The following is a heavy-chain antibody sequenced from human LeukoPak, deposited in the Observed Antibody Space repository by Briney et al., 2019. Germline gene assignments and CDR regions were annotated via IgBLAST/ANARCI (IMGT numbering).Heavy chain of an antibody. J-gene: IGHJ6*03. Sequence: PSETLSLTCTVSGGSISTYYWSWLRQPPGKGLEWIGYIYYSGSTNYNPSLKSRVTISVDTSKNKFSLKLSSVTAADTAVYYCARVTYTIAARYYYYMDVWGKGTTVTVSS. V-gene: IGHV4-59*01. D-gene: IGHD6-6*01. CDR3: ARVTYTIAARYYYYMDV. CDR2: IYYSGST. CDR1: GGSISTYY.